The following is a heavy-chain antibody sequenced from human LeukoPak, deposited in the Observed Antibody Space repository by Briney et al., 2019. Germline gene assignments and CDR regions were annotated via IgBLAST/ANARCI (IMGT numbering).Heavy chain of an antibody. CDR2: IKQEGREK. Sequence: GGPLRLSCAASGFTFSSYWMSWVRQAPGKGLEGVAYIKQEGREKYCVDSVKGGFTISRDNAKNSLYLQINSLRGGDTAVYYCARDRSSNRPYYCAFWGQETLDSVSS. D-gene: IGHD1-14*01. V-gene: IGHV3-7*01. CDR1: GFTFSSYW. CDR3: ARDRSSNRPYYCAF. J-gene: IGHJ4*02.